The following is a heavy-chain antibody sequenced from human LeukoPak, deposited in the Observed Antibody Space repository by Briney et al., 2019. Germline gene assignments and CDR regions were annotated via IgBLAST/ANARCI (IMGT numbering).Heavy chain of an antibody. V-gene: IGHV1-18*01. CDR1: GYTFTSYG. Sequence: ASVKVSCKASGYTFTSYGISWVRQAPGQGLEWMGWISAYNGNTNYAQKFQGRVTMTRDTSISTAYMELSRLRSDDTAVYYCARDLLVRGAAKAGYWGQGTLVTVSS. D-gene: IGHD3-10*01. J-gene: IGHJ4*02. CDR2: ISAYNGNT. CDR3: ARDLLVRGAAKAGY.